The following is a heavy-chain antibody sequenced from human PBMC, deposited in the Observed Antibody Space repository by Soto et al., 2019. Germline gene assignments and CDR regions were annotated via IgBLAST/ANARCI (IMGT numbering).Heavy chain of an antibody. Sequence: SETLSLTCTVSGGSIINGDYYWSWIRQPPGKGLEWIGYIYYSGNTYYNPSLKSRVMISVDTSKNQFSLNLSSVTAADTAVYYCVRRGLLPFDYWGQGILVTVSS. CDR1: GGSIINGDYY. J-gene: IGHJ4*02. D-gene: IGHD2-15*01. CDR2: IYYSGNT. CDR3: VRRGLLPFDY. V-gene: IGHV4-30-4*01.